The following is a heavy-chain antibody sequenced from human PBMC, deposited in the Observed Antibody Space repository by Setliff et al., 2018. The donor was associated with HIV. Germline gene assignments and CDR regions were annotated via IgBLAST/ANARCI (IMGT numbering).Heavy chain of an antibody. Sequence: SETLSLTCTVSGDSINSGTYYWSWIRQPAGKGLEWIGRLHLSGDTNYNPSLKSRVTMSIDTSKNQVSLKLTSVTAADTAVYYCARYKCINLACVGFDIWGQGTVVTVSS. CDR3: ARYKCINLACVGFDI. CDR1: GDSINSGTYY. J-gene: IGHJ3*02. V-gene: IGHV4-61*10. CDR2: LHLSGDT. D-gene: IGHD2-8*01.